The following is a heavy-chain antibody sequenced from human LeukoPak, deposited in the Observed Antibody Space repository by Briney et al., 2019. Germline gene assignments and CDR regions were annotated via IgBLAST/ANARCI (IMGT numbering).Heavy chain of an antibody. CDR3: ARGLGGYSYGYGY. CDR1: GFTVSSNY. D-gene: IGHD5-18*01. CDR2: IYSGGST. Sequence: GGSLRLSCAASGFTVSSNYMSWVRQAPGKGLEWVSVIYSGGSTYYADSVKGRFTISRDNSKNTLYLQMNSLRAEDTAVYYCARGLGGYSYGYGYWGQGTLVTVSS. J-gene: IGHJ4*02. V-gene: IGHV3-66*01.